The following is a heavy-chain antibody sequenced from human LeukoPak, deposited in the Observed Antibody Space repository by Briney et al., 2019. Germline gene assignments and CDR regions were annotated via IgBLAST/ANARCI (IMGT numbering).Heavy chain of an antibody. Sequence: SVKVSCKASGGTFSSYAISWVRQAPGQGLEWMGGIIPIFGTANYAQKFQGRVTITADRSTSTAYTELSSLRSEDTAVYYCASDTSGYCSGGSCYYRWGQGTLVTVSS. J-gene: IGHJ4*02. CDR3: ASDTSGYCSGGSCYYR. D-gene: IGHD2-15*01. CDR1: GGTFSSYA. CDR2: IIPIFGTA. V-gene: IGHV1-69*06.